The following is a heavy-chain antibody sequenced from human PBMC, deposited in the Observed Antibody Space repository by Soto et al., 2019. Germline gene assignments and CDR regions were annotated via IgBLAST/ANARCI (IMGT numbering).Heavy chain of an antibody. V-gene: IGHV3-30-3*01. CDR1: GFTFSSYA. J-gene: IGHJ4*02. CDR2: ISYDGSNK. CDR3: ASPIVATIRGAFDY. Sequence: QVQLVESGGGVVQPGRSLRLSCAASGFTFSSYAMHWVRQAPGKGLEWVAVISYDGSNKYYADSVKGRFTISRDNSKNMLYLQMNSLRAEDTAVYYCASPIVATIRGAFDYWGQGTLVTVSS. D-gene: IGHD5-12*01.